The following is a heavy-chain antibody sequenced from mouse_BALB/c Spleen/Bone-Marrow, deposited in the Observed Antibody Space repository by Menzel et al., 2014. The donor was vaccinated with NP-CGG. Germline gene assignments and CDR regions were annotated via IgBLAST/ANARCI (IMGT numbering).Heavy chain of an antibody. Sequence: QVQLQQPGAELVKPGASVKLSCKASGYTFTSYWMHWAKQRPGRGLEWIGEINPSNGRTNYNEKFKSKATLTVDKSSSTAYMQLSSLTSEDSAVYYCARSDGYYPYYYAMDYWGQGTSVTVSS. CDR3: ARSDGYYPYYYAMDY. CDR1: GYTFTSYW. V-gene: IGHV1S81*02. J-gene: IGHJ4*01. D-gene: IGHD2-3*01. CDR2: INPSNGRT.